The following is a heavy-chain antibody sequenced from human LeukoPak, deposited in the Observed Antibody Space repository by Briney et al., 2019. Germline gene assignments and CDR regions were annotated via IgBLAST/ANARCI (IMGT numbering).Heavy chain of an antibody. CDR2: ISSSSSTI. Sequence: GGSLRLSCAASGFTFSSYSMNWVRQAPGKGLEWVSYISSSSSTIYYADSVKGRFTISRDNAKNSLYLQMNSLRDEDTAVYYCARDTTGYYDSGGFDYWGQGTLVTVSS. D-gene: IGHD3-22*01. CDR1: GFTFSSYS. CDR3: ARDTTGYYDSGGFDY. V-gene: IGHV3-48*02. J-gene: IGHJ4*02.